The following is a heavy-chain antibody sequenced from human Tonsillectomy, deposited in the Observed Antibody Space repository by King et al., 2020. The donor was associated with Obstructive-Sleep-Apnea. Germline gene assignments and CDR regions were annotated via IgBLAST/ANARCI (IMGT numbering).Heavy chain of an antibody. CDR2: VFNSGTK. J-gene: IGHJ4*02. CDR3: ERDDDYSKGGFDK. Sequence: QLQESGRGLVTTSETLSLTCSLSGASITNSGYYWAWIRQPPGKGLEWIGSVFNSGTKYYNPSLKSRVTISIETSQNPFSLRLTSVTAAETAVYYCERDDDYSKGGFDKWGQGALVTVSS. CDR1: GASITNSGYY. V-gene: IGHV4-39*07. D-gene: IGHD4-11*01.